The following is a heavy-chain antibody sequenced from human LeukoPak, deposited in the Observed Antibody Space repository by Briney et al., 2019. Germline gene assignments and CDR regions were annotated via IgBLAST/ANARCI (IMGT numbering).Heavy chain of an antibody. D-gene: IGHD6-6*01. CDR1: GGSISSYY. J-gene: IGHJ4*02. CDR3: ARGGASSLPFDY. Sequence: SETLSLTCTVSGGSISSYYWSWIRQPPGKGLEWIGFIYYSGSTNYNPSLKSRVTISVDTSKNQFSLKLSSVTAADTAVYYCARGGASSLPFDYWGQGTLVTVSS. CDR2: IYYSGST. V-gene: IGHV4-59*01.